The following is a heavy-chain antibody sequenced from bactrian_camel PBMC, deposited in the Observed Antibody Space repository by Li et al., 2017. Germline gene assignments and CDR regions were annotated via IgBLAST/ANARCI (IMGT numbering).Heavy chain of an antibody. D-gene: IGHD3*01. CDR2: RDSDGAT. V-gene: IGHV3S57*01. CDR3: AAVASLRWGSAARWMSLWKEASRYGY. CDR1: GWPYSAYL. Sequence: HVQLGESGGGAVRAGESLRLSCEVSGWPYSAYLMAWFRAIPGKEREGVAARDSDGATTVADSVKGRFTSSQANGKNTMTLQMNGLRPEDTDTYYCAAVASLRWGSAARWMSLWKEASRYGYWGQGTQVTVS. J-gene: IGHJ4*01.